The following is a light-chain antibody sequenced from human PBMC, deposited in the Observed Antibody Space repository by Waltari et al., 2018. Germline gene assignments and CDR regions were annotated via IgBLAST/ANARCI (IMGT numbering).Light chain of an antibody. V-gene: IGLV2-8*01. J-gene: IGLJ2*01. CDR2: EVN. CDR1: SSAVGGYNY. CDR3: TSYAGGNNFVV. Sequence: QSALTQPPSASGSPRQSVTISCTGTSSAVGGYNYVSWYQQHPGKAPQLMIFEVNSRPSGVPDRFSGSKSGNTASLTLSGLRAEDEADYYCTSYAGGNNFVVFGGGTKLTVL.